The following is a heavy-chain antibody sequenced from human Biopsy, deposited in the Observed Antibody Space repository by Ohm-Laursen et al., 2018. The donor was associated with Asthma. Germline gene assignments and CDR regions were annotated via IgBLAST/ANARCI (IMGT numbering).Heavy chain of an antibody. CDR2: INSVFGTT. CDR1: GGTFNTYV. Sequence: GASVKVSCKPLGGTFNTYVIGWVRQAPGQGLEWMGGINSVFGTTTYPQKFQDRVTITAGDSTSTVYMELSSLRSEGTAVYYCARKAGSCISRTCYSLDFWGQGTLVTVSS. V-gene: IGHV1-69*13. CDR3: ARKAGSCISRTCYSLDF. J-gene: IGHJ4*02. D-gene: IGHD2-2*01.